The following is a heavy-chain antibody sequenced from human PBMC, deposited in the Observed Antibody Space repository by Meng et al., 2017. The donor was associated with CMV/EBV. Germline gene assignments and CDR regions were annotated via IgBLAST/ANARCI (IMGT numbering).Heavy chain of an antibody. V-gene: IGHV4-39*07. CDR3: ARDYRYYYGSGYDY. CDR1: GGSISSSSYY. CDR2: IYYSGST. D-gene: IGHD3-10*01. J-gene: IGHJ4*02. Sequence: SETLFLTCTVSGGSISSSSYYWGWIRQPPGKGLEWIGSIYYSGSTYYNPSLKSRVTISVDTSKNQFSLKLSSVTAADTAVYYCARDYRYYYGSGYDYWGQGTLVTVSS.